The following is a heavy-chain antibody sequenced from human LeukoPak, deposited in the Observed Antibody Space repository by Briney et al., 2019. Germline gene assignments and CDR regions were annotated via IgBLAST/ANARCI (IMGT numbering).Heavy chain of an antibody. Sequence: SETLSLTCTVSGGSISSSSYYWGWIRQPPGKGLEWIGSIYYSGSTYYNPSLKSRVTISVDTSKNQFSLKLSSVTAADTAVYYCARHPRIQLWTHYYYYYYMDVWGKGTTVTISS. CDR1: GGSISSSSYY. CDR2: IYYSGST. V-gene: IGHV4-39*01. CDR3: ARHPRIQLWTHYYYYYYMDV. D-gene: IGHD5-18*01. J-gene: IGHJ6*03.